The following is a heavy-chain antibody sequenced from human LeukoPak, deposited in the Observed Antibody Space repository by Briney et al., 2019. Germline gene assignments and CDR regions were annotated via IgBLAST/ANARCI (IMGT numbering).Heavy chain of an antibody. CDR1: GFIFSSYA. D-gene: IGHD6-19*01. V-gene: IGHV3-30*02. CDR3: ARDAVTGYSSGWYKPFPFDY. CDR2: IQYDGVNK. J-gene: IGHJ4*02. Sequence: GGSLRLSCAASGFIFSSYAMHWVRQAPGKGLEWVAFIQYDGVNKYYADSVKGRFTISRDNTKNSLYLQMNSLRVDDTAVYYCARDAVTGYSSGWYKPFPFDYWGQGSLVTVSS.